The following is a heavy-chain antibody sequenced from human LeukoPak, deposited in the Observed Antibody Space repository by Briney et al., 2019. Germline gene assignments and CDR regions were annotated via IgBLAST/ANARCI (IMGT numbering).Heavy chain of an antibody. D-gene: IGHD3-10*01. Sequence: GESLRLSCAASGFTFSSYSMNWVRQAPGKGLEWVANIKQDASEKYYVDSVRGRFTISRDNAKTSLYLQMNSLRAEDTAVYYCASGMSTSHYWGQGTLVTVSS. CDR2: IKQDASEK. J-gene: IGHJ4*02. CDR1: GFTFSSYS. CDR3: ASGMSTSHY. V-gene: IGHV3-7*01.